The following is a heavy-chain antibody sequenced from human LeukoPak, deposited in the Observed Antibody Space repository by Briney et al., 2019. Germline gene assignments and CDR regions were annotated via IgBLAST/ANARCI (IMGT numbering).Heavy chain of an antibody. D-gene: IGHD2-15*01. CDR3: ATLRYCSGGSCFPKYFQH. Sequence: SETLSLTCTVSGGSISSSIYYWSWIRQPPGKGLEWIGYIYYSGSTGYNPSLKSRVTISVDTSKNQFSLKLTSVTAADTAMYYCATLRYCSGGSCFPKYFQHWGQGTLVTVSS. CDR2: IYYSGST. J-gene: IGHJ1*01. CDR1: GGSISSSIYY. V-gene: IGHV4-61*05.